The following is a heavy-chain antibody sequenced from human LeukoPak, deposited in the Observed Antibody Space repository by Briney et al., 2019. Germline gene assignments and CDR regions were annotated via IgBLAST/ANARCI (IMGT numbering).Heavy chain of an antibody. J-gene: IGHJ4*02. Sequence: PSETPSLTCTVSGGSISSGSYYWSWIRQPAGKGLEWIGRISTSGGTYYNPSLKSRVTISVDTSKNQFSLKLSSVTAADTAVYYCARLPRDFWSGYFVYWGQGTLVTVSS. D-gene: IGHD3-3*01. CDR2: ISTSGGT. V-gene: IGHV4-61*02. CDR3: ARLPRDFWSGYFVY. CDR1: GGSISSGSYY.